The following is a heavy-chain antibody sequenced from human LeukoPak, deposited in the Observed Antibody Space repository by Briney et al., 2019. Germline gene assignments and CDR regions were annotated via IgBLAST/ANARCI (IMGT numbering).Heavy chain of an antibody. V-gene: IGHV1-69*02. D-gene: IGHD4-23*01. Sequence: SVKVSCKASGGTFSSYTISWVRQAPGQGLEWMGRIIPILGIANYAQKFQGRVTITADKSTSTAYMELSSLRSEDTAVYYCAIGDDYGGDYYYYYYMDVWGKGTTVTVSS. CDR2: IIPILGIA. CDR3: AIGDDYGGDYYYYYYMDV. J-gene: IGHJ6*03. CDR1: GGTFSSYT.